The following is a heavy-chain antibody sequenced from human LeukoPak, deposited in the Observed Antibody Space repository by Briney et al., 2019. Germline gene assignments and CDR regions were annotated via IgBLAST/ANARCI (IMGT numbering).Heavy chain of an antibody. CDR2: IIPIFGTE. J-gene: IGHJ4*02. CDR1: GGTFSSYA. D-gene: IGHD6-13*01. Sequence: SVKVSCKASGGTFSSYAISWVRQAPGQGLEWMGGIIPIFGTENYAQKFQGRVTITTDESTSTAYMELSSLRSEDTAVYYCASQTWGIAAAGTADYWGQGTLVTVSS. V-gene: IGHV1-69*05. CDR3: ASQTWGIAAAGTADY.